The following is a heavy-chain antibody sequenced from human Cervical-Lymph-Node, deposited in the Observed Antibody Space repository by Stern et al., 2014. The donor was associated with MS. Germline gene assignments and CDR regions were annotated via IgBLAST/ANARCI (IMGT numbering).Heavy chain of an antibody. Sequence: EVQLVQSGGGLVPPGGSLRLSCAVSGFTFNTYGMSWVRQAPGMGLEWISGISDIGDRTYYSDSVQGRLAISRDNSKNTLYLQMNSLSAEDTAVYYCVRDPPLDARFLGPDPWGQGTLVTVPS. D-gene: IGHD3-3*01. CDR3: VRDPPLDARFLGPDP. J-gene: IGHJ5*02. CDR1: GFTFNTYG. CDR2: ISDIGDRT. V-gene: IGHV3-23*04.